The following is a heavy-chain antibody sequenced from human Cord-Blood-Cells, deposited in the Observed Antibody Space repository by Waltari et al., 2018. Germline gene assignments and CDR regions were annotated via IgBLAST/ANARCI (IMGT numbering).Heavy chain of an antibody. Sequence: EVQLVESGGGLVQPGGSLRLSCAASGFTFSDHYMDWVRQAPGKGPEWVGRTRNKANSYTTEYAASVKGRFTISRDDSKSSLYLQMNSLKTEDTAVYYCARSYYDSSGYYYYFDYWGQGTLVTVSS. J-gene: IGHJ4*02. CDR2: TRNKANSYTT. V-gene: IGHV3-72*01. CDR3: ARSYYDSSGYYYYFDY. CDR1: GFTFSDHY. D-gene: IGHD3-22*01.